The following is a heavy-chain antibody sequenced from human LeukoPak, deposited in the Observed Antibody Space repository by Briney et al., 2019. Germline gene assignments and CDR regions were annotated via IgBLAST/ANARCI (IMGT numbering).Heavy chain of an antibody. CDR2: ISDSSTDV. V-gene: IGHV3-21*01. CDR1: GFTFTSFS. D-gene: IGHD3-22*01. CDR3: TKDRFDYDSSGYPYDV. Sequence: PGGSLRLSCAASGFTFTSFSMTWVRQAPGKGLEWVSSISDSSTDVYYADSVKGRFTISRDNAKNSLYLQMNSLRAEDTAVYYCTKDRFDYDSSGYPYDVWGQGTMVTASS. J-gene: IGHJ3*01.